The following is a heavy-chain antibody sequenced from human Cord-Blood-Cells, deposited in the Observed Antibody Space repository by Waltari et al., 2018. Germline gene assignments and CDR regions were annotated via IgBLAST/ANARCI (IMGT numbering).Heavy chain of an antibody. CDR2: IYTSGHT. Sequence: QVQLQESGPGLVKPSETLSLTSTVSGGSISSYYWSWIRQPAGKGLEWIGRIYTSGHTNYNPSTKSRVTMSVDTSKNQFSLKLSSVTAADTAVYYCARDLSFEYSSSSFAFDIWGQGTMVTVSS. D-gene: IGHD6-6*01. J-gene: IGHJ3*02. V-gene: IGHV4-4*07. CDR3: ARDLSFEYSSSSFAFDI. CDR1: GGSISSYY.